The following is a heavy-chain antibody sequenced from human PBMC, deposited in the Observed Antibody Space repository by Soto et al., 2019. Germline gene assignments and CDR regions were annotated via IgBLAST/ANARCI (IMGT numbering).Heavy chain of an antibody. CDR3: ARDTSSVRYCSSTSCSRGCFDP. V-gene: IGHV1-3*01. CDR1: GYTFTSYA. J-gene: IGHJ5*02. Sequence: ASLKVSCKASGYTFTSYAMHWVRQAPGQRLEWMGWINAGNGNTKYSQKLQGRVTITRDTSASTAYMELSSLRSEDTAVYYCARDTSSVRYCSSTSCSRGCFDPWGQGTLVTVSS. CDR2: INAGNGNT. D-gene: IGHD2-2*01.